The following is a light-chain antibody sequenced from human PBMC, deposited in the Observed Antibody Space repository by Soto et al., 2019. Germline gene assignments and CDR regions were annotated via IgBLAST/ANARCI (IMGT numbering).Light chain of an antibody. CDR3: SSFTSAYTFV. Sequence: QSGLTQPASVSGSAGQSIAISCTGTSSDVGGYNYVSWYQQHPGKAPKLLLSEVSKRPSGVSDRFSGSKSGNTASLTISGLQTQDEADYYCSSFTSAYTFVFGPGTNVTVL. CDR1: SSDVGGYNY. CDR2: EVS. J-gene: IGLJ1*01. V-gene: IGLV2-14*01.